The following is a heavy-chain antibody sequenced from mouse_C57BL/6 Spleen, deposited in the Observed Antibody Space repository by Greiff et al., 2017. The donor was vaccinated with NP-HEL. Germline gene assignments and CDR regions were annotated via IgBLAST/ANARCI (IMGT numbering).Heavy chain of an antibody. J-gene: IGHJ2*01. CDR2: INPNNGGT. CDR1: GYTFTDYY. Sequence: EVQLQQSGPELVKPGASVKISCKASGYTFTDYYMNWVKQSHGKSLEWIGDINPNNGGTSYNQKFKGKATLTVDKSSSTAYMELRSLTSEDSAVYYCAIWERGLDYWGQGTTLTVSS. D-gene: IGHD4-1*01. CDR3: AIWERGLDY. V-gene: IGHV1-26*01.